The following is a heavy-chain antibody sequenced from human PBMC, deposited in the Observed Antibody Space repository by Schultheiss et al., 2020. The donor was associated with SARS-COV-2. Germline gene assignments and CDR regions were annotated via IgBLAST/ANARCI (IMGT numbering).Heavy chain of an antibody. J-gene: IGHJ5*02. D-gene: IGHD6-6*01. CDR2: INHSGST. CDR3: ARATAARAPNWFDP. CDR1: GGSFSGYN. Sequence: SETLSLTCSVYGGSFSGYNWSWIRQPPGKGLEWIGEINHSGSTKYNPSLKSRVTISLDTSKKQISLKLSSVTAADTAVYYCARATAARAPNWFDPWGQGTLVTVSS. V-gene: IGHV4-34*01.